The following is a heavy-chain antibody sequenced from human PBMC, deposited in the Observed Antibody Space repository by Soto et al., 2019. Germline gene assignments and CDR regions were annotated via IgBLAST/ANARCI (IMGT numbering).Heavy chain of an antibody. CDR3: ARAGEGFDY. V-gene: IGHV3-74*01. CDR2: IKTDGSSS. CDR1: GSSFSYYW. D-gene: IGHD2-21*01. J-gene: IGHJ4*02. Sequence: GGSLRLSCAASGSSFSYYWMHWVRQAPGKGLVWVSRIKTDGSSSSYADSVKGRFTISRDNTKNTLYLQMNSLRVEDTAVYYCARAGEGFDYWGQGTLVTVSS.